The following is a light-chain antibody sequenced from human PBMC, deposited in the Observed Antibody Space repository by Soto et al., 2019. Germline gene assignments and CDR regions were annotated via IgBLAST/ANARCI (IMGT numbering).Light chain of an antibody. J-gene: IGLJ1*01. CDR3: ISYKTDDTFV. CDR2: EAT. V-gene: IGLV2-14*01. CDR1: SSDVGGYNY. Sequence: QSVLTQPASVSGSPGQSITISCTGTSSDVGGYNYVSWYQQHPGKAPKLMIYEATNRPSGVSERFSGSKAGDTASLTISGXQADDESEYFCISYKTDDTFVFGGGTKVTVL.